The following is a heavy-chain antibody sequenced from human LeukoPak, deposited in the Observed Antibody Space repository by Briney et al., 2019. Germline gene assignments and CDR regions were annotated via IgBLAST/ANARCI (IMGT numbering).Heavy chain of an antibody. D-gene: IGHD6-13*01. CDR1: GFTFSDYA. CDR3: SKGGGSSWHFDY. J-gene: IGHJ4*02. CDR2: ITTSADVT. V-gene: IGHV3-23*01. Sequence: GGSLRLSCVASGFTFSDYAMSWVRQSPGKGLEWVSGITTSADVTWYADSVKGRFTISRDNSKNTLYLQMNSLRAEDTAVYYCSKGGGSSWHFDYWGQGTLVTVSS.